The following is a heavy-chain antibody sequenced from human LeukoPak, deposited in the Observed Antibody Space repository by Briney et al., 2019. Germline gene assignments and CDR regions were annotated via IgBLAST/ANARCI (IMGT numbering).Heavy chain of an antibody. CDR2: ISWNSGSI. Sequence: PGRSLRLSCAASGFTFDDYAMHWVRHAPGKGLEWVSGISWNSGSIGYADSVKGRFTISRDNAKNSLYLQMNSLRAEDTALYYCARERVRTVTDGYYYYGMDVWGQGTTVTVSS. V-gene: IGHV3-9*01. CDR3: ARERVRTVTDGYYYYGMDV. CDR1: GFTFDDYA. D-gene: IGHD4-17*01. J-gene: IGHJ6*02.